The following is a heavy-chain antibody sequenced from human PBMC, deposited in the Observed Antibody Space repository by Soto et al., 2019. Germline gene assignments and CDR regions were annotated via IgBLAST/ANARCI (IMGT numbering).Heavy chain of an antibody. CDR1: GYTFTSYF. D-gene: IGHD2-15*01. Sequence: QVQLVQSGAEVKKPGASVKVSCKASGYTFTSYFMHWVRQAPGQGLEWMGIINPSGGSTSYAQKFQDRVTMTRDTATSTGDMELRSLSSEDTAVYYCARVYCSGGSCYSIDYWGQGTLVTVSS. J-gene: IGHJ4*02. V-gene: IGHV1-46*01. CDR3: ARVYCSGGSCYSIDY. CDR2: INPSGGST.